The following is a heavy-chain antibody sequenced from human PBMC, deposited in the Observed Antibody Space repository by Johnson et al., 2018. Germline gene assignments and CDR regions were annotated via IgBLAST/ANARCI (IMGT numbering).Heavy chain of an antibody. CDR3: ARASSWPTEYVQH. D-gene: IGHD6-13*01. Sequence: QVQLQQSGPGLVKPSQTLSLTCAISGDSVSSNSAALNWIRQSPSRGLEWLGRTYYRSKWYYDYAVSLKSRITIIPDTSKNQFSLQLNSVTPEDTAVYYFARASSWPTEYVQHWGQGTRVTVSS. CDR2: TYYRSKWYY. V-gene: IGHV6-1*01. J-gene: IGHJ1*01. CDR1: GDSVSSNSAA.